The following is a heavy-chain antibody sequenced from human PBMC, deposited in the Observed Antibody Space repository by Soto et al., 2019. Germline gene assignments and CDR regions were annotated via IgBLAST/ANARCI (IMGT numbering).Heavy chain of an antibody. Sequence: ASVKVSCKASGYTFTSYDINWVRQATGQGLEWMGWMNPNSGNTGYAQKFQGRVTMTRNTSISTAYMELSSLRSEDTAVYYCARGWSSGWYPRNWFDPWGQGTLVTSPQ. CDR1: GYTFTSYD. V-gene: IGHV1-8*01. J-gene: IGHJ5*02. CDR2: MNPNSGNT. CDR3: ARGWSSGWYPRNWFDP. D-gene: IGHD6-19*01.